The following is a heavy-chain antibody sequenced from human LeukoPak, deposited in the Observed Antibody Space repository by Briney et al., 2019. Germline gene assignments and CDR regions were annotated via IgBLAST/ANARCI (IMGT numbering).Heavy chain of an antibody. V-gene: IGHV3-7*03. Sequence: GGSLRLSCAASGFTFSTHWMTWVRQAPGKGLEWVANIKQDGSEKYYLDSVKGRFTISRDNAKNSLFLQMNSLRAEDTAMYYCATDSRSCRYWGQGALVTVSS. CDR3: ATDSRSCRY. CDR2: IKQDGSEK. J-gene: IGHJ4*02. CDR1: GFTFSTHW.